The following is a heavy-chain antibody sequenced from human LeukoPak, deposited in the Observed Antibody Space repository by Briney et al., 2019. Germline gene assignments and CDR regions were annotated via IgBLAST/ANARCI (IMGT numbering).Heavy chain of an antibody. V-gene: IGHV5-51*01. CDR1: GYSFTSYW. Sequence: KYGESLKISCKGSGYSFTSYWIGWVRQMPGKGLEWMGIIYPGGSDTRYSPSFQGQVTISADKSISTAYLQWSSLKASDTAMYYCARQGGYCSSTSCYTEGYFDYWGQGTLVTVSS. J-gene: IGHJ4*02. CDR2: IYPGGSDT. D-gene: IGHD2-2*02. CDR3: ARQGGYCSSTSCYTEGYFDY.